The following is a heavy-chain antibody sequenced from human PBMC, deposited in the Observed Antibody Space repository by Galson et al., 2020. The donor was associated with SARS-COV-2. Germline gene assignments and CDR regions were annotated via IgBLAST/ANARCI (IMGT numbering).Heavy chain of an antibody. CDR2: ISAYNGNT. CDR1: GYTFTSYG. V-gene: IGHV1-18*01. J-gene: IGHJ5*02. D-gene: IGHD4-17*01. CDR3: ARARPMTTVTTLVWFDP. Sequence: ASVKVSCKASGYTFTSYGISWVRQAPGQGLEWMGWISAYNGNTNYAQKLQGRVTMTTDTSTSTAYMELRSLRSDDTAVYYCARARPMTTVTTLVWFDPWGQGTLVTVSS.